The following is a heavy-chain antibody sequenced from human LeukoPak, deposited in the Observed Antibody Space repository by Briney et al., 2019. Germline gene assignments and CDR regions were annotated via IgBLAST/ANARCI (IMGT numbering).Heavy chain of an antibody. CDR3: AIELVVGGYYFDY. D-gene: IGHD2-15*01. Sequence: GGSLRLSCAASGFTFSGYAMHWVRQAPGKGLEWVAVISYDGSNKYYADSVKGRFTISRDSSKNTLYLQMNSLRTEDTAVYYCAIELVVGGYYFDYWGQGTLVTVSS. J-gene: IGHJ4*02. CDR1: GFTFSGYA. V-gene: IGHV3-30*04. CDR2: ISYDGSNK.